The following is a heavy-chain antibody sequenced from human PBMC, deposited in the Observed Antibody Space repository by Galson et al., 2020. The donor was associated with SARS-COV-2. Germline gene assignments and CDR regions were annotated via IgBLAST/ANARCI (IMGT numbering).Heavy chain of an antibody. J-gene: IGHJ4*02. D-gene: IGHD3-10*01. CDR1: GGSINIYY. CDR2: LSYGGKT. V-gene: IGHV4-59*01. Sequence: ASEPLSLTCPVSGGSINIYYWSWIRQPPGKGLEWIGYLSYGGKTNYNPSLKSRVTISVDTSKSQFSLTLSSVTAADTAVYYCARLPVVRGVDYWGQGILVTVSS. CDR3: ARLPVVRGVDY.